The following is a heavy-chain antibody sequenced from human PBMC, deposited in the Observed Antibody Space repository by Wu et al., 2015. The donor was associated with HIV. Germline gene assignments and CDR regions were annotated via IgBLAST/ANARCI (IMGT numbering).Heavy chain of an antibody. Sequence: QVQLVQSGAEVKKPGASVKVSCKASGYTFTSYGISWVRQAPGQGLEWMGWISAYNGNTNYAQKLQGRVTMTTDTSTSTAYMELRSLRSDDTAVYYCARDLGGIAAAGWTSNWFDPWGQGTLVTVSS. J-gene: IGHJ5*02. CDR2: ISAYNGNT. V-gene: IGHV1-18*01. CDR1: GYTFTSYG. D-gene: IGHD6-13*01. CDR3: ARDLGGIAAAGWTSNWFDP.